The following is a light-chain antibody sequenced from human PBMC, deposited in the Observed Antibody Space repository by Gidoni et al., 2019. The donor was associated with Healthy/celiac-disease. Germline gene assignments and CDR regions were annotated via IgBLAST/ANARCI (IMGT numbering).Light chain of an antibody. Sequence: QSALTQPASVSGSPGQSITISCTGTSSDVGGYNYVSWYQQHPGNAPILMIYDVSNRPSGVSNRFSGSKSGNTPSLTISGLQAEDEADYYCSSYTSSRSLFGGGTKLTVL. CDR3: SSYTSSRSL. CDR2: DVS. J-gene: IGLJ2*01. V-gene: IGLV2-14*03. CDR1: SSDVGGYNY.